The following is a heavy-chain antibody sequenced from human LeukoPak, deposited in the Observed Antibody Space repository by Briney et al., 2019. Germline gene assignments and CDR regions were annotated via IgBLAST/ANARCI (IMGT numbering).Heavy chain of an antibody. Sequence: ASVTVSCTASGYTFTSYGISWVRLAPGQGLEWMGWISAYNGNTNYAQKLQGRVTMTTDTSTSTAYMELRSLRSDDTAVYYCARQVDTTMALPDYWGQGTLVTVSS. V-gene: IGHV1-18*01. J-gene: IGHJ4*02. CDR1: GYTFTSYG. CDR3: ARQVDTTMALPDY. D-gene: IGHD5-18*01. CDR2: ISAYNGNT.